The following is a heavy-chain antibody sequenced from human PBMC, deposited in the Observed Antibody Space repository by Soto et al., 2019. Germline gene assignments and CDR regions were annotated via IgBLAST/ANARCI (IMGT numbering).Heavy chain of an antibody. CDR2: ISYDGSNK. CDR3: AKDQLTMGHYYYGMDV. CDR1: GFTFSSYG. D-gene: IGHD3-10*01. V-gene: IGHV3-30*18. Sequence: GGSLRLSCAASGFTFSSYGMHWVRQAPGKGLEWVAVISYDGSNKYYADSVKGRFTISRDNSKNTLYLQMNSLRAEDTAVYYCAKDQLTMGHYYYGMDVWGQGTTVTVS. J-gene: IGHJ6*02.